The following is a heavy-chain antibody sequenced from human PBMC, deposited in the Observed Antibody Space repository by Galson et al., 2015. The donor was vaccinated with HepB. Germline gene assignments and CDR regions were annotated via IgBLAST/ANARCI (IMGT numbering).Heavy chain of an antibody. CDR1: GFTVNSKY. CDR3: ARVNDFWNGYYYLDF. D-gene: IGHD3-3*01. CDR2: IFRGGST. J-gene: IGHJ4*02. V-gene: IGHV3-66*01. Sequence: SLRLSCAASGFTVNSKYMSWVRQAPGKGLEWVSTIFRGGSTYYADSVKGRFTISRDDSKNTLYLQMNSLRAEDTAVYYCARVNDFWNGYYYLDFWGQGTLVTVSS.